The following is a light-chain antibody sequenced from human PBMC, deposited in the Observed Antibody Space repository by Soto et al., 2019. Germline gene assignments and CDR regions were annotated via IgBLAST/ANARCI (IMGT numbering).Light chain of an antibody. J-gene: IGKJ1*01. Sequence: EIVLTQSPGTLSLSPGERATLSCRASQSVSSSYLAWYQQKPGQAPRLLIYGASSRATGIPDRFSGSGSGTDFTLTISRLEPEDFAVYYCHQDYNLPRTFGQGTKVDIK. CDR2: GAS. CDR3: HQDYNLPRT. CDR1: QSVSSSY. V-gene: IGKV3-20*01.